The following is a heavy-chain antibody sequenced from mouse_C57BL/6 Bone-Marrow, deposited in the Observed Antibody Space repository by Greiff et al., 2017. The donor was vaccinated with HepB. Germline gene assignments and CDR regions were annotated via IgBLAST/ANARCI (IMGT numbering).Heavy chain of an antibody. D-gene: IGHD3-1*01. V-gene: IGHV1-59*01. Sequence: QVQLKQSGAELVRPGTSVKLSCKASGYTFTSYWMHWVKQRPGQGLEWIGVIDPSDSYTNYNQKFKGKATLTVDTSSSTAYMQLSSLTSEDSAVYYCARGYGYWGQGTTLTVSS. CDR1: GYTFTSYW. CDR3: ARGYGY. CDR2: IDPSDSYT. J-gene: IGHJ2*01.